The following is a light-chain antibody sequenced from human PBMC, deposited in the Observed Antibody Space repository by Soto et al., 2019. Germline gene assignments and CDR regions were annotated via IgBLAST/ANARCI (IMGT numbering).Light chain of an antibody. V-gene: IGKV3-15*01. CDR3: LQYHYWWT. Sequence: IVMTHSQATLSLSPWEKATLSCRASQSISNNFAWFQQKPGQVPRLLIYGASNRATGVSARFSGSGSGTEFTLTISSLQSEDFAVYYCLQYHYWWTFGQGTKVDI. CDR1: QSISNN. CDR2: GAS. J-gene: IGKJ1*01.